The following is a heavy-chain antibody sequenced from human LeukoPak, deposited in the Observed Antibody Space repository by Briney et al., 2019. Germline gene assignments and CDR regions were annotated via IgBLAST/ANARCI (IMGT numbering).Heavy chain of an antibody. V-gene: IGHV3-23*01. D-gene: IGHD6-19*01. CDR2: ISGSGDRT. Sequence: PGGSLRLSCAASGFTFNNYAMSWFRQTPGKGLEWVSAISGSGDRTYYAESVKGRFTISRDNSKNTLYLQMNSLRAEDAALYSCAKLVAVAGTDDYWGQGTLVTVSS. CDR1: GFTFNNYA. CDR3: AKLVAVAGTDDY. J-gene: IGHJ4*02.